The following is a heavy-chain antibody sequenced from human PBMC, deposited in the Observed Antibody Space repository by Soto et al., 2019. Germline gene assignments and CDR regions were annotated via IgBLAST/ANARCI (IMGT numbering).Heavy chain of an antibody. J-gene: IGHJ4*02. Sequence: ASVRVSCKASGYTFINYGVSWMRQAPGQGLEWLGWISPYNGDTYYAQSLQGRVTVTKDTSTNTAYMELRSLRSDDTAVYYCATTGGDCTPGVCYDYWGQGTLVTVSS. D-gene: IGHD2-8*01. CDR1: GYTFINYG. V-gene: IGHV1-18*01. CDR3: ATTGGDCTPGVCYDY. CDR2: ISPYNGDT.